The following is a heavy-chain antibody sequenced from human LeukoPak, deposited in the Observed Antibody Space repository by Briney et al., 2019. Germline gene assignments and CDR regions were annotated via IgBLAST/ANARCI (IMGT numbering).Heavy chain of an antibody. Sequence: ASVKVSCKASGYTFTSYGISWVRQAPGQGLEWMGWISPYNDNANYAQRLQGRVTMTRDTSISTAYMELSRLRSDDTAVYYCARGRAPHRSSWYGRMVFDYWGQGTLVTVSS. CDR2: ISPYNDNA. CDR3: ARGRAPHRSSWYGRMVFDY. V-gene: IGHV1-18*01. J-gene: IGHJ4*02. D-gene: IGHD6-13*01. CDR1: GYTFTSYG.